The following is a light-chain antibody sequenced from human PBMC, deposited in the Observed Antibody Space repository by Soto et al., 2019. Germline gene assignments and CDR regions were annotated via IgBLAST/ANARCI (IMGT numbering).Light chain of an antibody. J-gene: IGKJ1*01. CDR3: LQYNNWWT. V-gene: IGKV3-15*01. CDR1: QSISDT. Sequence: EIVMTQSPATLSVSPGGRATLSCRTSQSISDTLAWYQQKPGQAPRLLIYGASTRAIGIPARFSGSGSGTEFTLTISSLQSEDFAVYYCLQYNNWWTFGQGTKVDIK. CDR2: GAS.